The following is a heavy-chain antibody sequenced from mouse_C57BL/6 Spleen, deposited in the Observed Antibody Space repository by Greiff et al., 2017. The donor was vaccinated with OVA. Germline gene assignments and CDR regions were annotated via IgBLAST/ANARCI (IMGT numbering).Heavy chain of an antibody. Sequence: EVHLVESGGDLVKPGGSLKLSCAASGFTFSSYGMSWVRQTPDKRLEWVATISSGGSYTYYPDSVKGRFTISRDNPKNTPYLQMSSLKSEDTAMYYCARRGLGCYFDYWGQGTTLTVSS. CDR1: GFTFSSYG. CDR3: ARRGLGCYFDY. J-gene: IGHJ2*01. V-gene: IGHV5-6*01. D-gene: IGHD2-4*01. CDR2: ISSGGSYT.